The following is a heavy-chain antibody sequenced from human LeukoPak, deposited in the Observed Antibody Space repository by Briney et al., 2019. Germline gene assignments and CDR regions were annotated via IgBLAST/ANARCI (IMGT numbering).Heavy chain of an antibody. V-gene: IGHV4-4*07. CDR2: VYTSGST. CDR1: GGSMSHFY. Sequence: SETLSLTCIVSGGSMSHFYWSWIRQPAGKGLQWIGRVYTSGSTNYNPSLRSRVSMSADTSTNQFSLKLSSVTAVDTAVYFCARDRVGHSAIDYWGQGTLVTVSS. J-gene: IGHJ4*02. CDR3: ARDRVGHSAIDY. D-gene: IGHD2-15*01.